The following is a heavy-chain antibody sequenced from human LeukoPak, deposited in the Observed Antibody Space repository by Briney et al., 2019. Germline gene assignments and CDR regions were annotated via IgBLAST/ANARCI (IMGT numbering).Heavy chain of an antibody. CDR1: GGSISSYY. D-gene: IGHD6-13*01. Sequence: SETLSLTCTVSGGSISSYYWSWIRQPPGKGLEWIGNIYYSGSTNYNPSLKSRVTISVDTSKNQFSLKLSSVTAADTAVYYCARSSGTSYYYYYYGMDVWGQGTTVTVSS. J-gene: IGHJ6*02. V-gene: IGHV4-59*08. CDR3: ARSSGTSYYYYYYGMDV. CDR2: IYYSGST.